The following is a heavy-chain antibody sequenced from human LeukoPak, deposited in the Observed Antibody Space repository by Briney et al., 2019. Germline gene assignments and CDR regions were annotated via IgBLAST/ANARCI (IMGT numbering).Heavy chain of an antibody. V-gene: IGHV3-11*01. CDR1: GFTFSDYY. J-gene: IGHJ4*02. CDR2: ISSRGKTT. Sequence: GGSLRLSCAASGFTFSDYYMSWIRQAPGKGLEWLSYISSRGKTTHFADSVKGRFSVSRVNTNNTLYVQMNSLRAEDTAVYFCARGRDGYKYWGQGTLVTVSS. D-gene: IGHD5-24*01. CDR3: ARGRDGYKY.